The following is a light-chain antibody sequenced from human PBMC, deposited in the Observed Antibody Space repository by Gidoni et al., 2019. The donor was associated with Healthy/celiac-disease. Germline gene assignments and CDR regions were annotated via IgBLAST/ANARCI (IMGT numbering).Light chain of an antibody. J-gene: IGKJ1*01. Sequence: DIQMTQSPSTLSASVGDRVTLTCRASQSISSWLAWYQQKPGKAPKLLIYDASSLESGVPSRFSGSGSGTEFTLTISSLQPDDFATYYCQQYYTYWTFGQXTKVDIK. CDR2: DAS. V-gene: IGKV1-5*01. CDR3: QQYYTYWT. CDR1: QSISSW.